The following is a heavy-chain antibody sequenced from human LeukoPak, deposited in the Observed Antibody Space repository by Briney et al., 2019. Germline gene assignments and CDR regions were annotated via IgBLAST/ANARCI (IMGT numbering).Heavy chain of an antibody. D-gene: IGHD3-3*01. CDR3: AKTGDYDFWSGYYVYYGMDV. J-gene: IGHJ6*02. CDR1: GFTFDDYA. CDR2: ISWNSGSI. V-gene: IGHV3-9*01. Sequence: GGSLRLSCAASGFTFDDYAMHWVRQAPGKGLEWVSGISWNSGSIGYADSVKGRFTISRDNAKNSLYLQMNSLRAEDTALYYCAKTGDYDFWSGYYVYYGMDVWGQGTTVTVSS.